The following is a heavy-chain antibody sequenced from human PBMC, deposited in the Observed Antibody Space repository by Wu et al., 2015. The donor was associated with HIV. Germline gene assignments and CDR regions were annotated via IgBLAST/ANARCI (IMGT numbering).Heavy chain of an antibody. CDR2: LNPSANKI. J-gene: IGHJ3*02. CDR1: GYTFTSYG. CDR3: ATRIGGTMEAFNM. D-gene: IGHD2/OR15-2a*01. V-gene: IGHV1-46*01. Sequence: QVQLVQSGAEVKKPGASVKVSCKASGYTFTSYGISWVRQAPGQGLEWMGVLNPSANKISYAQSFQGRVTMTSDKSTTAVYMELDGLRSDDTAVYYCATRIGGTMEAFNMWGQGTLVTVSS.